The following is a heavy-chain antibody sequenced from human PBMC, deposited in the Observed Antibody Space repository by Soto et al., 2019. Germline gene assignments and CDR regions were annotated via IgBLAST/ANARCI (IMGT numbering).Heavy chain of an antibody. CDR1: GFTFSSYA. D-gene: IGHD3-3*01. CDR2: ISGSGGST. J-gene: IGHJ6*02. CDR3: AKDQYSDFWSPQPYYGMDV. Sequence: EVQLLESGGGLVQPGGSLRLSCAASGFTFSSYAMSWVRQAPGKGLEWVSAISGSGGSTYYADSVKGRFTISRDNSKNTLYLQMTSLRAEDTAVYYCAKDQYSDFWSPQPYYGMDVWGQGPTVTVSS. V-gene: IGHV3-23*01.